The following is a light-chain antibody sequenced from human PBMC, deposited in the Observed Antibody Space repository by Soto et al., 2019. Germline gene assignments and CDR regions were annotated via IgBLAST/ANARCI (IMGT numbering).Light chain of an antibody. Sequence: SYELTQLPSVSVSPGQTASINCSGDALPKKYAYWYQQKPGQAPVLVMYKDTVRSSGIPERFSASSSGTTVTLTISGVQAEDEADYYCQSSDNSNSYVVFGAGTKLTVL. CDR1: ALPKKY. CDR2: KDT. CDR3: QSSDNSNSYVV. V-gene: IGLV3-25*03. J-gene: IGLJ2*01.